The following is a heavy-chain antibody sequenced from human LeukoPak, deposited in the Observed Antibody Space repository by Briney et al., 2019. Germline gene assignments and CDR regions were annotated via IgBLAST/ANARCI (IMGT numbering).Heavy chain of an antibody. CDR2: IYYSGST. Sequence: PSETLSLTCTVSGGSISSSSYYWGWIRQPPGKGLEWIGSIYYSGSTYYNPSLKSRVGISADTSKNRFSLKLSSVTAADTAVYYCAGAARWRRSLDVWGQGTTVTVSS. J-gene: IGHJ6*02. V-gene: IGHV4-39*07. D-gene: IGHD2-15*01. CDR3: AGAARWRRSLDV. CDR1: GGSISSSSYY.